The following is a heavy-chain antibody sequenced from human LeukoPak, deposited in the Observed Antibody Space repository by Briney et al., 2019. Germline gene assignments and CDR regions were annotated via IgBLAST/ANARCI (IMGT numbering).Heavy chain of an antibody. Sequence: ASVKVSCKVSGYTLTELSMHWVRQAPGKGLEWMGGFDPEDGETIYAQKFQGRVTMTEDTSTDTAYMELSSLRSEDTAVYYCATQGYSSVAKHYFDYRGQGTLVTVSS. CDR2: FDPEDGET. J-gene: IGHJ4*02. D-gene: IGHD6-19*01. CDR3: ATQGYSSVAKHYFDY. CDR1: GYTLTELS. V-gene: IGHV1-24*01.